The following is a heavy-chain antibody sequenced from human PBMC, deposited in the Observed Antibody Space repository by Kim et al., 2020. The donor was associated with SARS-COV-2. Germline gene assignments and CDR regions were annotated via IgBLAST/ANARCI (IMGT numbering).Heavy chain of an antibody. J-gene: IGHJ4*02. V-gene: IGHV3-53*01. CDR3: AGHSSGWYGLLPDNYFDY. CDR1: GFTVSSNY. CDR2: IYSGGST. D-gene: IGHD6-19*01. Sequence: GGSLRLSCAASGFTVSSNYMSWVRQAPGKGLEWVSVIYSGGSTYYADSVKGRFTISRDNSKNTLYLQMNSLRAEDTAVYYCAGHSSGWYGLLPDNYFDYWGQGTLVTVSS.